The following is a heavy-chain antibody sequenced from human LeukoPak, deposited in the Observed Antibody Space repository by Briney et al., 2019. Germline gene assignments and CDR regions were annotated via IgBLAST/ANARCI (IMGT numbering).Heavy chain of an antibody. CDR3: ARDTEDHFSHHNNPPGK. D-gene: IGHD3-3*02. CDR1: GYTFTGYY. CDR2: INPSGGST. V-gene: IGHV1-46*01. Sequence: GASVKVSCKASGYTFTGYYMHWVRQAPGQGLEWMGIINPSGGSTSYAQKFQGRVTMTRDTSTSTVYMELSSLRSEDTAVYYCARDTEDHFSHHNNPPGKWGQGTLVTVSS. J-gene: IGHJ4*02.